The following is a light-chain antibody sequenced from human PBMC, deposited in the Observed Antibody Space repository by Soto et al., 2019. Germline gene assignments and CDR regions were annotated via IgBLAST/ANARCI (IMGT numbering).Light chain of an antibody. CDR1: SSDVGSYNL. Sequence: QSALTQPASVSGSPGQSITISCTGTSSDVGSYNLVSWYQQHPGKAPKLVIYEGSRRPSGVSYRFSGSKSGNTASLTISGLQAEDEADYYCCSYAGSSNYVFGNGTKLTVL. V-gene: IGLV2-23*01. J-gene: IGLJ1*01. CDR2: EGS. CDR3: CSYAGSSNYV.